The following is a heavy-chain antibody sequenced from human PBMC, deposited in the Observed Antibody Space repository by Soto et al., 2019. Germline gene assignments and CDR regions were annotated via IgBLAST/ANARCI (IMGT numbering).Heavy chain of an antibody. D-gene: IGHD3-16*01. CDR2: ISGYNGHT. Sequence: QVQLVQSGAEVRKPGASVKVSCKASGYTFTTYGISWVRQAPGQGLEWMGWISGYNGHTKYAQKFQGRVTMTTGTSTSTLYMDLGSLRSNDTAVYYCAREGEMPYYYYGLDVWGQGTTVTVSS. J-gene: IGHJ6*02. CDR1: GYTFTTYG. V-gene: IGHV1-18*01. CDR3: AREGEMPYYYYGLDV.